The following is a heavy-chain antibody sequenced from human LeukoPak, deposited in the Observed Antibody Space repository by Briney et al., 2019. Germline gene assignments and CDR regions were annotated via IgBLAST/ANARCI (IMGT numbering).Heavy chain of an antibody. Sequence: ASVKVSCKVSGYALTELSMHWVRQAPGKGLEWMGGFDLEDGETIYAQKFQGRVTMTEDTSTDTVYMELSSLRSDDTAVYYCATKMAQLVQYNYYGMDVWGQGTTVTVSS. V-gene: IGHV1-24*01. CDR3: ATKMAQLVQYNYYGMDV. CDR1: GYALTELS. CDR2: FDLEDGET. D-gene: IGHD6-6*01. J-gene: IGHJ6*02.